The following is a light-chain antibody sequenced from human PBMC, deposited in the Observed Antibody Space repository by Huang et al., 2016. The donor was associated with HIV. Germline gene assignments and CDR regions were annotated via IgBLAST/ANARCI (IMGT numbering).Light chain of an antibody. CDR1: QNINTY. J-gene: IGKJ5*01. V-gene: IGKV1-39*01. CDR3: QQGYSALIT. CDR2: SAS. Sequence: DILLTQSPSSLSASVGDRVTITCRASQNINTYLNWYQQKPGKAPNLLIHSASTLQTGVPSRFSGGGSGTDFTLTVSSLQPENSATYYCQQGYSALITFGQGTRL.